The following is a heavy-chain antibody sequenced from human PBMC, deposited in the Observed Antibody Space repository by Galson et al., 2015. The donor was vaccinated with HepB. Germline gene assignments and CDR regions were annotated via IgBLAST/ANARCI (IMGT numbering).Heavy chain of an antibody. CDR2: IYPGDSDT. CDR1: GYSFTSYW. CDR3: ARQPLYSSSYHTYYYYYMDV. Sequence: QSGAEVKKPGESLKISCKGSGYSFTSYWIGWVRQMPGKGLEWMGIIYPGDSDTRYSPSFQGQVTISADKSISTAYLQWSSLKASDTAMYYCARQPLYSSSYHTYYYYYMDVWGKGTTVTVSS. J-gene: IGHJ6*03. D-gene: IGHD6-6*01. V-gene: IGHV5-51*01.